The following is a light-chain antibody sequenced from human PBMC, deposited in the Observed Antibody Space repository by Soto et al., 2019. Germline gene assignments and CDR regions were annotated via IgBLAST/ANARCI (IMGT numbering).Light chain of an antibody. CDR1: QSVSSNY. V-gene: IGKV3D-20*02. Sequence: EIVLTQSPGTLSLSPGERVTLSCRASQSVSSNYLAWYQQKPGQAPRLLIYDASTRATGIPDRFSGSGSGTDFTLTISRLEPEDFAIYYCQRYNNWPLTFGGGTKVESK. CDR3: QRYNNWPLT. CDR2: DAS. J-gene: IGKJ4*01.